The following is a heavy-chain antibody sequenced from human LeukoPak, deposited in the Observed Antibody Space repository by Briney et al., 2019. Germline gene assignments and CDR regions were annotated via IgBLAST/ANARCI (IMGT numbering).Heavy chain of an antibody. Sequence: PGGSLRLSCAASGFTFSSYEMNWVRQAPGKGLEWVSYISSSGSTIYYADSAKGRFTISRDNAKNSLYLQMNSLRAEDTAVYYCAELGITTIGGVWGKGTTVTISS. D-gene: IGHD3-10*02. CDR1: GFTFSSYE. CDR3: AELGITTIGGV. CDR2: ISSSGSTI. J-gene: IGHJ6*04. V-gene: IGHV3-48*03.